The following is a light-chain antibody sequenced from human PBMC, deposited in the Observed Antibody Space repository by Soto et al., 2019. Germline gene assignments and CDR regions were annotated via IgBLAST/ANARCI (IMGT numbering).Light chain of an antibody. CDR2: DVR. CDR3: CSYTSCSTVI. J-gene: IGLJ2*01. V-gene: IGLV2-14*01. Sequence: QSALTQPASMSGSPGQSITISCTGTSSDIGGYNYISWYQQLPGKAPKFIIYDVRNRPSGVSNRFSGSRSGNTASLTISGLQAEDEADYYCCSYTSCSTVIFGGGTKPTVL. CDR1: SSDIGGYNY.